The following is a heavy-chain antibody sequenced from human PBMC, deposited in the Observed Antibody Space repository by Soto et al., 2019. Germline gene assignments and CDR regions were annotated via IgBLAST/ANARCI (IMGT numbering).Heavy chain of an antibody. D-gene: IGHD5-12*01. CDR1: GFTFSNTW. CDR3: TTVGRSGYDD. V-gene: IGHV3-15*01. J-gene: IGHJ4*02. CDR2: IKSKISGGTI. Sequence: EVQLVESGGGLIKPGGSLRLSCAASGFTFSNTWMAWVRQAPGKGLEWVGRIKSKISGGTIDYSAYVRGRFIISRDDSMNMVYLQMNSLKIEATAVYYCTTVGRSGYDDWAQGTLVTVSS.